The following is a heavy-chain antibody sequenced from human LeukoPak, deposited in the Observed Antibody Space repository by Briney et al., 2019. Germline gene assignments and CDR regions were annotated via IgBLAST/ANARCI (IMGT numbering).Heavy chain of an antibody. CDR3: ARDRGRGYNYDSGDFDF. V-gene: IGHV1-2*02. CDR2: INPNTGGT. CDR1: GYSFTGYY. Sequence: ASVKVSCKASGYSFTGYYMHWVRQAPGQGLEWMGWINPNTGGTNYAQKFQGKVTMTRDTSITTAYMELTWLGSDDTAVYYCARDRGRGYNYDSGDFDFWGQGTLVTVSS. D-gene: IGHD3-22*01. J-gene: IGHJ4*02.